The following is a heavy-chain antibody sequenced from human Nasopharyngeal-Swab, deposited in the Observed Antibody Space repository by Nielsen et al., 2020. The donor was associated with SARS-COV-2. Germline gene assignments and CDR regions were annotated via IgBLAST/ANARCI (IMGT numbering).Heavy chain of an antibody. Sequence: GESLKISCAASGFTFRDYSMNWVRQAPGKGLEWVSSIGRYGTDIFHADSVKGRFTISRDNAESSLYLEMNSLRVEDTAVYFCARESISTRHSGWFDPWGQGTLVTVSS. D-gene: IGHD6-6*01. V-gene: IGHV3-21*01. J-gene: IGHJ5*02. CDR3: ARESISTRHSGWFDP. CDR1: GFTFRDYS. CDR2: IGRYGTDI.